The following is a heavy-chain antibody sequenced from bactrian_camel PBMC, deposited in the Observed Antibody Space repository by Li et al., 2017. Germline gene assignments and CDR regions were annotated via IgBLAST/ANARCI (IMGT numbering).Heavy chain of an antibody. CDR2: ISTGGRYT. D-gene: IGHD3*01. CDR1: GFAFNTYS. V-gene: IGHV3S40*01. CDR3: ATTHDGAT. Sequence: VQLVESGGDLVQPGGSLTLSCVGSGFAFNTYSTSWVRQPPGKGLEWVSEISTGGRYTSYLDSVKGRFTISRDNAKNTVYLQMNSLKSEDTALYYCATTHDGATRGQGTQVTVS. J-gene: IGHJ4*01.